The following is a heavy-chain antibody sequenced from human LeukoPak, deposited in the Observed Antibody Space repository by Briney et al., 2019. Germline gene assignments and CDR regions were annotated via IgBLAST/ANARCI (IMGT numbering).Heavy chain of an antibody. Sequence: GGSLRLSCAASGFTFDDYAMHWVRQAPGKGLEWVSGISWNSGSIGYADSVKGRFTISRDNAKNSLYLQMNSLRAEDTALYYCAKDIFYAAGHGRYYYYGMDVWGQGTTVTVSS. CDR2: ISWNSGSI. D-gene: IGHD6-13*01. CDR3: AKDIFYAAGHGRYYYYGMDV. CDR1: GFTFDDYA. V-gene: IGHV3-9*01. J-gene: IGHJ6*02.